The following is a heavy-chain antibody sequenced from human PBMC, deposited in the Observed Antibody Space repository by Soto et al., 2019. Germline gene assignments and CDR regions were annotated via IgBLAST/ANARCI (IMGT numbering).Heavy chain of an antibody. CDR1: GFTFSNFD. Sequence: EVQLVESGGGLVQPGGSLRLSCVASGFTFSNFDMHWVRQATGKGLEWVSGIGAAGDTYYPGSVKGRFTLSREDAKNSLYLQMNSLRAGDTAVYYCARDITVYNSGVHKNYGMDVWGQGTTVTVSS. J-gene: IGHJ6*02. D-gene: IGHD6-19*01. CDR3: ARDITVYNSGVHKNYGMDV. CDR2: IGAAGDT. V-gene: IGHV3-13*01.